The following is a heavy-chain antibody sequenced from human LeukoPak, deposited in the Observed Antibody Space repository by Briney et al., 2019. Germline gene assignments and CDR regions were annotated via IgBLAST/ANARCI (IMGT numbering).Heavy chain of an antibody. CDR2: ISSSGSTI. V-gene: IGHV3-11*01. D-gene: IGHD3-22*01. J-gene: IGHJ4*02. CDR1: GFTFSDYY. CDR3: AKDPPLPYYYDSSGYALGFDY. Sequence: GGSLRLSCAASGFTFSDYYMSWIRQAPGKGLEWVSYISSSGSTIYYADSVKGRFTISRDNAKNSLYLQMNSLRAEDTAVYYCAKDPPLPYYYDSSGYALGFDYWGQGTLVTVSS.